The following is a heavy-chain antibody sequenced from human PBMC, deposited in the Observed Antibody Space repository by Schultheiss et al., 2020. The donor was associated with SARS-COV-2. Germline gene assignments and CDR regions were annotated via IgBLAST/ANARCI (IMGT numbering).Heavy chain of an antibody. CDR2: ISYDGSNK. D-gene: IGHD3-22*01. V-gene: IGHV3-30*01. J-gene: IGHJ4*02. CDR1: GFTFSSNA. CDR3: ARQPRSYDSSGYYYLPAY. Sequence: SLKISCAASGFTFSSNAMHWVRQAPVKGLEWVAVISYDGSNKFYADSVKGRFTISRDNSKNTLYLQMNSLRAEDTVVYYCARQPRSYDSSGYYYLPAYWGQGTLVTVSS.